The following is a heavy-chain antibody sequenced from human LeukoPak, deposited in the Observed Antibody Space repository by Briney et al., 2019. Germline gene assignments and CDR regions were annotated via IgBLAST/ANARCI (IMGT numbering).Heavy chain of an antibody. CDR3: AKDDNGHHHGVDH. D-gene: IGHD4-17*01. CDR1: GFTVSSYA. Sequence: GGSLRLSCAASGFTVSSYAMTWVRQAPGKGLEWVSAIGYSAGDTYYADSVKGRFTISRDNSMNTLYLQMSSLRADDTALYYCAKDDNGHHHGVDHWGQGTLVTVSS. CDR2: IGYSAGDT. V-gene: IGHV3-23*01. J-gene: IGHJ4*02.